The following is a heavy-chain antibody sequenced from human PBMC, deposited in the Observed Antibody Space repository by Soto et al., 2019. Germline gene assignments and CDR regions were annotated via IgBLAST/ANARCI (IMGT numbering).Heavy chain of an antibody. CDR2: IYPGDSDT. Sequence: GESLKISCKGSGYTFTDYWIGWVRQLPGKGLEWMGIIYPGDSDTRYSPSFQGHVSFSVDNSINTVYLQWTSLKTADTGMYFCARGYYDSGHGYDLWGQGTQVTVSS. D-gene: IGHD3-10*01. J-gene: IGHJ5*02. CDR1: GYTFTDYW. CDR3: ARGYYDSGHGYDL. V-gene: IGHV5-51*01.